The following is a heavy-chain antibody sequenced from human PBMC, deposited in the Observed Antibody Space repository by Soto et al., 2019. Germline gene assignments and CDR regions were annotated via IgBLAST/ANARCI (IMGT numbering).Heavy chain of an antibody. CDR2: TIPELGTS. V-gene: IGHV1-69*10. D-gene: IGHD4-17*01. CDR1: GGFNNYA. Sequence: ASVKVSCKASGGFNNYAVSWVRHAPGQGLEWMGVTIPELGTSNYAQRLQGRVTITVDKTTNTAYLNLTTLTSEDTAIYYCARTSLTRIDYWGQGTLVTVSA. J-gene: IGHJ4*02. CDR3: ARTSLTRIDY.